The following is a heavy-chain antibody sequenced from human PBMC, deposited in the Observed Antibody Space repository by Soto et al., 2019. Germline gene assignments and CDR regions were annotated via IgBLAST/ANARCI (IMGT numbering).Heavy chain of an antibody. D-gene: IGHD7-27*01. CDR1: GGSSVGLG. V-gene: IGHV4-59*11. CDR3: ARTNWGRDYYYYMDV. Sequence: SETQSVRRSVVGGSSVGLGGSWIRQQPGKRLEWIGYIYYSGSTNYNPSLKSRVTISVDTSKNQFSLKLSSVTAADTAVYYCARTNWGRDYYYYMDVWGKGTTVTVSS. CDR2: IYYSGST. J-gene: IGHJ6*03.